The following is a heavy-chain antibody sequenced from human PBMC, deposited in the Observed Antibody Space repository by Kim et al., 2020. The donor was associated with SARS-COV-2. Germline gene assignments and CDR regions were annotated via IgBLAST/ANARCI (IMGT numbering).Heavy chain of an antibody. D-gene: IGHD5-12*01. CDR1: GFTFSSYA. CDR3: ARGVPNTVATSSPSHYYYYGMDV. J-gene: IGHJ6*02. V-gene: IGHV3-30-3*01. CDR2: ISYDGSNK. Sequence: GGSLRLSCAASGFTFSSYAMHWVRQAPGKGLEWVAVISYDGSNKYYADSVKGRFTISRVNSKNTLYLQMNSLRAEDTAVYYCARGVPNTVATSSPSHYYYYGMDVWGQGTTVTVSS.